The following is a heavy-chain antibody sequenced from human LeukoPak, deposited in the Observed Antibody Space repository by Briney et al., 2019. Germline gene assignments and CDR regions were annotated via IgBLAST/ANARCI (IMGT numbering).Heavy chain of an antibody. CDR3: AKDRVGAMLYFDL. CDR2: ISGSGDTT. CDR1: GFTFSSYA. Sequence: GGSLRLSCAASGFTFSSYAMHWVRQAPGKGLEWVSTISGSGDTTYYGDSERGRFTISRDNSKNTLYLQINSLRAEDTAVYFCAKDRVGAMLYFDLWGQGTLVTVSS. J-gene: IGHJ4*02. V-gene: IGHV3-23*01. D-gene: IGHD1-26*01.